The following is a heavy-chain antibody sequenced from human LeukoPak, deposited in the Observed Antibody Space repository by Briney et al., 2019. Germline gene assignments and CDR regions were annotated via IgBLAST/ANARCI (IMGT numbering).Heavy chain of an antibody. Sequence: PGGSLRLSCAASGFTFDDYGMSWVRQAPGKGLEWVSGINWNGGSTGYADSVKGRFTISRDNAKNSLHLQMNSLRAEDTALYYCARLKQQLVRLLSRDTTYYYYYYMDVWGKGTTVTVSS. V-gene: IGHV3-20*04. J-gene: IGHJ6*03. CDR1: GFTFDDYG. CDR2: INWNGGST. D-gene: IGHD6-13*01. CDR3: ARLKQQLVRLLSRDTTYYYYYYMDV.